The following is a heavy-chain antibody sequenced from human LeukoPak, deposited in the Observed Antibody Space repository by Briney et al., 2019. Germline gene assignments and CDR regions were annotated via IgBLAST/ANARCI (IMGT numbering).Heavy chain of an antibody. CDR3: AKAYRESGDHLNTGLDY. V-gene: IGHV3-30*18. CDR2: ISYHGSIK. J-gene: IGHJ4*02. Sequence: PGNSLRLSCAASGFAFGTFGMDWVRQAPGKGLEWVAVISYHGSIKYYADSVKARFTISRDNPKNTLYLQMNSLRPDDTAVYYCAKAYRESGDHLNTGLDYWGQGTLVTVSS. CDR1: GFAFGTFG. D-gene: IGHD4-17*01.